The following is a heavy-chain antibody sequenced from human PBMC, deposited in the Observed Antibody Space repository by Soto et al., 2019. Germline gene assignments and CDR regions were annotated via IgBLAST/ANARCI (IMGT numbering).Heavy chain of an antibody. Sequence: SETLSLTCTVSGGSISSYYWSWIRQPPGKGLEWIGYIYYSGSTNYNPSLKSRVTISVDTSKNQFSLKLSSVTAADMAVYYCARGDCISTSCYLDSWGQGTLVTVSS. CDR3: ARGDCISTSCYLDS. CDR2: IYYSGST. J-gene: IGHJ4*02. D-gene: IGHD2-2*01. V-gene: IGHV4-59*01. CDR1: GGSISSYY.